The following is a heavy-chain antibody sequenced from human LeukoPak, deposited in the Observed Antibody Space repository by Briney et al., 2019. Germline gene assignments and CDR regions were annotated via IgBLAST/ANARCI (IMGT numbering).Heavy chain of an antibody. J-gene: IGHJ6*03. Sequence: SGGSLRLSCAASGCTFSSYSMNWVRQAPGKGLEWVSYISSSSSTIYYADSVKGRFTISRDNAKNSLYLQMNSLRDEDTAAYYCARDGWSLLYYYMDVWGKGTTVTVSS. CDR3: ARDGWSLLYYYMDV. D-gene: IGHD2-15*01. V-gene: IGHV3-48*02. CDR1: GCTFSSYS. CDR2: ISSSSSTI.